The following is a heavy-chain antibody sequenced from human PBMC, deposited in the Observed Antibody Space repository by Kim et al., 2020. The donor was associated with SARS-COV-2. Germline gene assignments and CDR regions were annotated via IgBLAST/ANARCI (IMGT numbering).Heavy chain of an antibody. V-gene: IGHV3-21*01. CDR1: GFTFSSYS. CDR2: ISSSSSYI. CDR3: AREGPPTNYYGMDV. Sequence: GGSLRLSCAASGFTFSSYSMNWVRQAPGKGLEWVSSISSSSSYIYYADSVKGRFTISRDNAKNSLYLQMNSLRAEDTAVYYCAREGPPTNYYGMDVWGQGTTVTVSS. J-gene: IGHJ6*02.